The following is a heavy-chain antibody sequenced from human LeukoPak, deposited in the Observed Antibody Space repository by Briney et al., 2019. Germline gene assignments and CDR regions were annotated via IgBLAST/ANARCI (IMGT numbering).Heavy chain of an antibody. V-gene: IGHV3-9*01. D-gene: IGHD1-26*01. J-gene: IGHJ4*02. CDR1: GFTFDNNA. Sequence: ARSLTLTCTASGFTFDNNAMHWVRHPQAPGLERDSGISWNCGSIGYANSVMGRFTISSDNAKNSLYLQMNSLGAEDTALYYCAKDSGSQNTDFHYWGQGTLVTVSS. CDR2: ISWNCGSI. CDR3: AKDSGSQNTDFHY.